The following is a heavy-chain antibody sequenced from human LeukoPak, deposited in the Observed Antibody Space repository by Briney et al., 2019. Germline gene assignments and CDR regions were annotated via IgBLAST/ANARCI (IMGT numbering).Heavy chain of an antibody. CDR2: IYYSGST. J-gene: IGHJ4*02. CDR1: GGSISSSSYL. V-gene: IGHV4-39*01. D-gene: IGHD2-2*01. Sequence: SETLSLTCTVSGGSISSSSYLWGWIRQPPGKGRDWIGRIYYSGSTYYNPSLKIRVTMSVDTSQNQFSLKLRSVTAADTAVYYCARGRREYCTSTSCYYYFDYWGQGTLVTVSS. CDR3: ARGRREYCTSTSCYYYFDY.